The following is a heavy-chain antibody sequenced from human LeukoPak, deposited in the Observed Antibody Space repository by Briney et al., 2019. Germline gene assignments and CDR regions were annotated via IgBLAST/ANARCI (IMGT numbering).Heavy chain of an antibody. Sequence: GGSLRLSCAASGFTVSSNYMSWVRQAPGKGLVRVSVIYSGGSTYYADSVKGRFTISRDNSKNTLYLQMNSLRAEDTAVYYCATARPYYYDSSGYYNFDYWGQGTLVTVSS. D-gene: IGHD3-22*01. V-gene: IGHV3-66*02. CDR1: GFTVSSNY. J-gene: IGHJ4*02. CDR2: IYSGGST. CDR3: ATARPYYYDSSGYYNFDY.